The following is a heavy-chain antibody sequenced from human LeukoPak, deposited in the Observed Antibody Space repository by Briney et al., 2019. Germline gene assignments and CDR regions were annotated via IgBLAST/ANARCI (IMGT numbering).Heavy chain of an antibody. Sequence: GESLKISCKGSGYSFTSYWIGWVRKMPGKALEWMGIIYPGDSDTRYNPSFQGQVTISADKSINTAYLQWSSLKASDTAMYYCARRLGAMVPFDYWGQGTLVTVSS. CDR2: IYPGDSDT. V-gene: IGHV5-51*01. D-gene: IGHD5-18*01. J-gene: IGHJ4*02. CDR3: ARRLGAMVPFDY. CDR1: GYSFTSYW.